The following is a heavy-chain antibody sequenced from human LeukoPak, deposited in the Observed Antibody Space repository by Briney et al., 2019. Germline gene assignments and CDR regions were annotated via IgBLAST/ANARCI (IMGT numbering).Heavy chain of an antibody. CDR2: ISWNSGIM. CDR1: GFTFGDYA. D-gene: IGHD6-19*01. J-gene: IGHJ4*02. CDR3: AKDYRAVAGTGGAFDY. V-gene: IGHV3-9*03. Sequence: PGGSLRLSCAASGFTFGDYAMHWVRQAPGKGLEWVSGISWNSGIMVYADSVKGRFTISRDNAKHSLYLQMNSLRAEDMALYYCAKDYRAVAGTGGAFDYWGQGTLVTVSS.